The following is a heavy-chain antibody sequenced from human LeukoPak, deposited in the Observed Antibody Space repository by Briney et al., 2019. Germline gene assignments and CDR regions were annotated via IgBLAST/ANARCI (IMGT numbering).Heavy chain of an antibody. Sequence: PSETLSLTCTVSGGSISSYYWSWIRQPPGKGLEWIGYIYYSGSTNYNPSLKSRVTISVDTSKNQFSLKLSSVTAADTAVYYCARWGYSSSWSRPFDYWGQGTLVTVSS. V-gene: IGHV4-59*01. D-gene: IGHD6-13*01. J-gene: IGHJ4*02. CDR1: GGSISSYY. CDR2: IYYSGST. CDR3: ARWGYSSSWSRPFDY.